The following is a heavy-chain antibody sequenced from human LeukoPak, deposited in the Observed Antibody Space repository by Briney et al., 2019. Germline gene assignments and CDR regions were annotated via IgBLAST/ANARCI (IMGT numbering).Heavy chain of an antibody. V-gene: IGHV4-34*01. CDR2: INHSGST. Sequence: SETLSLTCAVYGGSFSGYYWRWIRQPPGKGLEGIGEINHSGSTNYNPSLKSRVTISVDTAKNQFSLKLSSVTAAGTAVYYCARDHNASVFDYWGQGTLVTVSS. CDR1: GGSFSGYY. CDR3: ARDHNASVFDY. J-gene: IGHJ4*02. D-gene: IGHD1-1*01.